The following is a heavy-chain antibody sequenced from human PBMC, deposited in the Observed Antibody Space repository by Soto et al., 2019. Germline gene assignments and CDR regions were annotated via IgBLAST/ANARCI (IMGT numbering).Heavy chain of an antibody. J-gene: IGHJ5*01. CDR1: GGSVRAPDW. V-gene: IGHV4-4*02. CDR2: VHISGHS. Sequence: SETLSLTCTLSGGSVRAPDWWNWVRQSPDKGLEWIAEVHISGHSNYNPSLRSRVSVSIDSSKNQFYLNLNSVTAADTAIYYCARVRQGCSANNCYFDSWGQGTQVTVSS. D-gene: IGHD1-1*01. CDR3: ARVRQGCSANNCYFDS.